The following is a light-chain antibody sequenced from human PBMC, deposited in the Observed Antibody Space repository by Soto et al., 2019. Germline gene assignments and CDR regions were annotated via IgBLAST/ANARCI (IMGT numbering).Light chain of an antibody. V-gene: IGLV1-40*01. CDR1: SSNIGAGYD. Sequence: QSVLTQPPSVSGAPGQRVTISCTGSSSNIGAGYDFHWNQHLPGTAPKLLILGNRNRPSGVLDRFSGAKSGTSASLAITGLQAEDEADYYCQSYDSSLSGFYVFGTGTKVTVL. CDR3: QSYDSSLSGFYV. J-gene: IGLJ1*01. CDR2: GNR.